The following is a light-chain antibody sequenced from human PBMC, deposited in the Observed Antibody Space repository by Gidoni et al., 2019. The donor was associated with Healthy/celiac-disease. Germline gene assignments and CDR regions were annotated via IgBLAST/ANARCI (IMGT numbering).Light chain of an antibody. CDR3: QQLNSYPSLT. Sequence: DIQLTQSPSFLSASVGDRVTITCRASQGISSYFAWYQQKPWNAPKLLIYAASTLQSGVPSRFSGSGSGTEFTLTISSLQPEDFATYYCQQLNSYPSLTFGGGTKVEIK. CDR2: AAS. J-gene: IGKJ4*01. CDR1: QGISSY. V-gene: IGKV1-9*01.